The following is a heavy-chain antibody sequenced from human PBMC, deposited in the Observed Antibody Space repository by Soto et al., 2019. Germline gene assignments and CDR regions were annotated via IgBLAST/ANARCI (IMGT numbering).Heavy chain of an antibody. CDR3: ISHSPEDMIRT. D-gene: IGHD2-15*01. CDR1: GFTFSGSS. J-gene: IGHJ4*02. V-gene: IGHV3-73*01. CDR2: IRNKANSYAT. Sequence: GGSLRLSCAASGFTFSGSSVHWVRQASGKGLEWVGRIRNKANSYATAYAASVKGRFTISRDDSKNTAFLQMNSLNTEDTAVYYCISHSPEDMIRTWGQGTLVTVSS.